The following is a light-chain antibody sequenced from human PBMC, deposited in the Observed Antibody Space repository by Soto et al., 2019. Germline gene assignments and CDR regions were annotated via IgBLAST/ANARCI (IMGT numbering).Light chain of an antibody. CDR2: DVT. J-gene: IGLJ1*01. V-gene: IGLV2-14*01. CDR1: NSDIGGYNF. CDR3: SSYTSRSTLV. Sequence: QSALTQPAFVSGSPGQSITISCTGTNSDIGGYNFVSWYQQHPGKVPKLMIYDVTNRPSGVSDRFSGSKSGNTASLTISGLPAEDEADYYCSSYTSRSTLVFGTGTKVTVL.